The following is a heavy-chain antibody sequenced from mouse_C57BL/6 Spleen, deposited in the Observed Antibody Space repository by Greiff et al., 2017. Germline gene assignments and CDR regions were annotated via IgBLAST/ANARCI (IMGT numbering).Heavy chain of an antibody. D-gene: IGHD2-5*01. CDR2: IYPRDGST. Sequence: QVQLQQPGAELVKPGASVKLSCKASGYPFTSYDINWVKQRPGQGLEWIGWIYPRDGSTKYNEKFKGKATLTVDTSSSTAYMELHSLTSEDSAVYFCATDYSNFPYAMDYWRQGTSVTVSS. V-gene: IGHV1-85*01. CDR1: GYPFTSYD. CDR3: ATDYSNFPYAMDY. J-gene: IGHJ4*01.